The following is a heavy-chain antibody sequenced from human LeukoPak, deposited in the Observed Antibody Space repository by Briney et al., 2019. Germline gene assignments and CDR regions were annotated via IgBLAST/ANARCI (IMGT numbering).Heavy chain of an antibody. D-gene: IGHD5-18*01. CDR2: ISAYNGNT. CDR1: GYTYTSYG. Sequence: ASVKVSCKASGYTYTSYGISWVRQAPGQGLEWMEWISAYNGNTNYAQKPQGRVTMTTDTSTSTAYMELSSLRSEETAVYYCARDQGLTAPPPYGLDVWGQGTTVTVSS. CDR3: ARDQGLTAPPPYGLDV. V-gene: IGHV1-18*01. J-gene: IGHJ6*02.